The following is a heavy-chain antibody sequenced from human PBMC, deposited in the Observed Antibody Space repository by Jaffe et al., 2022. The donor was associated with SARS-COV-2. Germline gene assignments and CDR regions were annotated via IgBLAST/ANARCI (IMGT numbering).Heavy chain of an antibody. V-gene: IGHV3-15*01. J-gene: IGHJ6*02. CDR1: GLTLTNAW. CDR3: ATALIGGRDKYYGMDV. Sequence: VQLVESGGGLVKPGGSLRLSCAASGLTLTNAWMRWVRQAPGKGLEWVGRIKSKTDGGTIDYAAPVKGRFTISRDDSENTLYLQMNSLKIEDTAVYYCATALIGGRDKYYGMDVWGQGTTVTVSS. CDR2: IKSKTDGGTI. D-gene: IGHD6-6*01.